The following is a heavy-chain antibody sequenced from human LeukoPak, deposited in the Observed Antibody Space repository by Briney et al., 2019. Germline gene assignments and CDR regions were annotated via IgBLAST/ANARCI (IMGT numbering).Heavy chain of an antibody. CDR2: MNPSGRST. Sequence: ASVKVSCKASGYTFTSYYMHWVRQAPGQGLEWMGIMNPSGRSTRFAQKFQGRVTMTRDTSTSTVYMEMGSLRSEDTAVYYCARAFGSRDAFDIWGQGTMVTVSS. J-gene: IGHJ3*02. V-gene: IGHV1-46*01. D-gene: IGHD3-3*01. CDR3: ARAFGSRDAFDI. CDR1: GYTFTSYY.